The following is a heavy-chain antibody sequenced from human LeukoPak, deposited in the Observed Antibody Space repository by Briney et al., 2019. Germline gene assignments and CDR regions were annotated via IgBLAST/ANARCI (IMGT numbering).Heavy chain of an antibody. J-gene: IGHJ3*02. Sequence: GGSLRLSCAASGFTLSTYDMHWVRQVTGEALEWVSMIYEAGNTYYTGSVKGRFTISRENAKNSLYLQMHGLSAGDTAVYYCAREMSGSNDAFDIWGPGTMVTVSS. CDR3: AREMSGSNDAFDI. CDR2: IYEAGNT. CDR1: GFTLSTYD. D-gene: IGHD3-10*01. V-gene: IGHV3-13*01.